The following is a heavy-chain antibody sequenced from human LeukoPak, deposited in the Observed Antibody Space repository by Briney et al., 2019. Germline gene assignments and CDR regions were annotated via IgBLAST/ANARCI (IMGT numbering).Heavy chain of an antibody. CDR2: INTNTGNP. Sequence: GASVKVSCKASGYTFTSYAMNWVRQAPGQGLEWMGWINTNTGNPTYAQGFTGRFVFSLDTSVSTAYLQISSLKAEDTAVYYCARGVTPRRFWSGYYTGFDYWSQGTLVTVSS. CDR3: ARGVTPRRFWSGYYTGFDY. V-gene: IGHV7-4-1*02. CDR1: GYTFTSYA. D-gene: IGHD3-3*01. J-gene: IGHJ4*02.